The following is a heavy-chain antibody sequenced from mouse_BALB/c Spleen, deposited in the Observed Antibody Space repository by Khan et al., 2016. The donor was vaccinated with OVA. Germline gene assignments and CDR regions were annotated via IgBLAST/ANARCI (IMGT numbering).Heavy chain of an antibody. J-gene: IGHJ3*01. CDR2: INNGGDYI. V-gene: IGHV5-6*01. CDR1: GFTFSTYA. Sequence: EVELVESGGDLVKPGGSLKLSCAASGFTFSTYAMSWVRQTPDKRLEWVATINNGGDYIFSPDSVTGRVTISSDNAKNTKYLQMSLLGSADTALYCCTSHYYGPFAYWGQGTLVTVSA. D-gene: IGHD1-1*01. CDR3: TSHYYGPFAY.